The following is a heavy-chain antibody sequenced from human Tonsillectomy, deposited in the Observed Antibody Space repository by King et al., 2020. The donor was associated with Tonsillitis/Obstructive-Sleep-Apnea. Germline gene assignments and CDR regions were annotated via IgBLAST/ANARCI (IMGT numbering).Heavy chain of an antibody. CDR2: IGCSGGST. J-gene: IGHJ4*02. CDR1: RFTFSSYA. D-gene: IGHD1-1*01. V-gene: IGHV3-23*04. CDR3: AKDPYDGVDY. Sequence: VQLVESGGGLVQPGGSLRLSCAASRFTFSSYAMSWVRQAPGKGLEWVSAIGCSGGSTYYADSVEGRFTISRDNSKNTLFLQMNSLRAEDTAVYYCAKDPYDGVDYWGQGTLVTVSS.